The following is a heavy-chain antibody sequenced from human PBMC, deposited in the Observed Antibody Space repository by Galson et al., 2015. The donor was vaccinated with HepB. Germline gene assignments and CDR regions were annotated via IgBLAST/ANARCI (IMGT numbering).Heavy chain of an antibody. V-gene: IGHV7-4-1*02. Sequence: SVKVSCKASGYTFNKYAMNWVRQAPGQGLEWMGWINTKTGSPTYGRGFTGRFVFSLDTSVSTTYLQINSLRAEDTAVYYCLRDLMGYADPFDIWGQGTMVTVSS. CDR2: INTKTGSP. CDR1: GYTFNKYA. CDR3: LRDLMGYADPFDI. D-gene: IGHD1-1*01. J-gene: IGHJ3*02.